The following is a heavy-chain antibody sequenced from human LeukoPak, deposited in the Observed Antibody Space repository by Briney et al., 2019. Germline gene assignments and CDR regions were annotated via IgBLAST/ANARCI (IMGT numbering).Heavy chain of an antibody. CDR2: ISYDGSDK. Sequence: GGSLRLSCAASGFTFSTYDMHWVRQAPGKGLEWVAIISYDGSDKYYADSAKGRFTISRDNSKNTLYLQMNSLRAEDTAVYYCAKDFGEAAFDIWGQGTMVTVSS. CDR1: GFTFSTYD. CDR3: AKDFGEAAFDI. J-gene: IGHJ3*02. D-gene: IGHD3-10*01. V-gene: IGHV3-30*18.